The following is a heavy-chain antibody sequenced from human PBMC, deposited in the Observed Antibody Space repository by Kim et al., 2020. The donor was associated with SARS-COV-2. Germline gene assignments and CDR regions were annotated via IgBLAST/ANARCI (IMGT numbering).Heavy chain of an antibody. CDR2: IYYSGST. CDR1: GGSISSYY. Sequence: SETLSLTCTVSGGSISSYYWSWIRQPPGKGLEWIGYIYYSGSTNYNPSLKSRVTISVDTSKNQFSLKLSSVTAADTAVYYCARDLGSSSVWHWFDPWGQGTLVTVSS. CDR3: ARDLGSSSVWHWFDP. V-gene: IGHV4-59*01. J-gene: IGHJ5*02. D-gene: IGHD6-19*01.